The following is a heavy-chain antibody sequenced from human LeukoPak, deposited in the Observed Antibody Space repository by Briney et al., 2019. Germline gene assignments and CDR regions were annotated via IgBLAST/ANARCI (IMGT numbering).Heavy chain of an antibody. V-gene: IGHV1-18*01. CDR1: GYTFTSYG. CDR3: ARVHCSSTSCYYYYGMDV. CDR2: INAYNGNT. D-gene: IGHD2-2*01. J-gene: IGHJ6*02. Sequence: GASVKVSCKASGYTFTSYGISWVRQAPGQGLEWMGWINAYNGNTNYAQKLQGRVTMTTDTSTSTAYMELRSLRSDDTAVYYCARVHCSSTSCYYYYGMDVWGQGTTVTVSS.